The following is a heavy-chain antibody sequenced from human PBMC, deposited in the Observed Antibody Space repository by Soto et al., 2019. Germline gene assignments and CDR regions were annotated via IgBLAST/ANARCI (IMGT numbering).Heavy chain of an antibody. CDR1: GFTFSSYG. CDR2: ISYDGRNK. CDR3: GRNYFGSGSYAPWFDP. J-gene: IGHJ5*02. D-gene: IGHD3-10*01. V-gene: IGHV3-30*03. Sequence: GGSLRLSCVASGFTFSSYGIHWVRQAPGKGLEWVAIISYDGRNKYYAVSVKGRFSISRDSSRNTIYLQMDNLRAEDTAVYYCGRNYFGSGSYAPWFDPWGQGTLVTVSS.